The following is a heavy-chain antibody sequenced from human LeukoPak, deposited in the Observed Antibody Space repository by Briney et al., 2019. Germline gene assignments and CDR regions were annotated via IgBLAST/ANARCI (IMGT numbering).Heavy chain of an antibody. J-gene: IGHJ3*02. CDR2: INHSGST. Sequence: PSETLSLTCTVSGGSISSSSYYWGWIRQPPGKGLEWIGEINHSGSTNYNPSLKSRVTISVDTSKNQFSLKLSSVTAADTAVYYCAREFMVRGVIIRSRVAFDIWGQGTMVTVSS. V-gene: IGHV4-39*07. D-gene: IGHD3-10*01. CDR1: GGSISSSSYY. CDR3: AREFMVRGVIIRSRVAFDI.